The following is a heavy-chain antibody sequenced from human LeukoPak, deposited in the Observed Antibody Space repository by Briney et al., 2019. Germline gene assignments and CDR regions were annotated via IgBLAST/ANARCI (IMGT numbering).Heavy chain of an antibody. CDR3: ARGYCSGGSCFHFDY. D-gene: IGHD2-15*01. CDR2: IIPIFGTA. Sequence: ASVKVSCKASGGTFSSYAISWVRQAPGQGLEWMGGIIPIFGTANYAQKFQGRVTMTTDTSTSTAYMELRSLRSDDTAVYYCARGYCSGGSCFHFDYWGQGTLVTVSS. J-gene: IGHJ4*02. V-gene: IGHV1-69*05. CDR1: GGTFSSYA.